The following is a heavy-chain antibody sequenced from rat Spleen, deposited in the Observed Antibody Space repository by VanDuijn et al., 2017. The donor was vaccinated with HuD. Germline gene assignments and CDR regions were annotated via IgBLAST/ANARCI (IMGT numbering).Heavy chain of an antibody. D-gene: IGHD1-4*01. J-gene: IGHJ4*01. CDR2: ISTGGDNT. CDR1: GFTFSNYG. Sequence: EVQLVESGGGLVQPGRSLKLSCAASGFTFSNYGMAWVRQAPTKGLEWVASISTGGDNTYYRDSVKGRFTISRDKAKNTLYLQMDSLRSEDTATYYCARESITKGYYVMDAWGQGASVTVSS. V-gene: IGHV5S13*01. CDR3: ARESITKGYYVMDA.